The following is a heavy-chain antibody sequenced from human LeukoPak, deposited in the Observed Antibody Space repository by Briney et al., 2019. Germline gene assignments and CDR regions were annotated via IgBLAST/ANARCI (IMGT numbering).Heavy chain of an antibody. Sequence: GGSLRLSCAASGFTFSRYWMSWVRQVPRKGLEWVANIKQDGGEIYYVDSVKGRFTISRDNAKSSLYLQMNSLRAGDTAVYYCARDKGDYDTSGFLFVFGGQGTPVTVSS. CDR2: IKQDGGEI. CDR1: GFTFSRYW. V-gene: IGHV3-7*03. J-gene: IGHJ4*02. D-gene: IGHD3-22*01. CDR3: ARDKGDYDTSGFLFVF.